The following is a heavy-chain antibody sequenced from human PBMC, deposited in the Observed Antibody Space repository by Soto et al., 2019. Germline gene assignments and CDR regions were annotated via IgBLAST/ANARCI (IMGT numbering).Heavy chain of an antibody. CDR1: GGTFSSYA. J-gene: IGHJ6*02. CDR2: IIPIFGTA. CDR3: AREFDDYGDHYYYGMDV. D-gene: IGHD4-17*01. V-gene: IGHV1-69*12. Sequence: QVQLVQSGAEVKKPGSSVKVSCKASGGTFSSYAISWVRQAPGQGLEWMGGIIPIFGTANYAQKFQGRVTITADESTSTSYRELSSLRSEDTAVYYCAREFDDYGDHYYYGMDVWGQGTTVTVSS.